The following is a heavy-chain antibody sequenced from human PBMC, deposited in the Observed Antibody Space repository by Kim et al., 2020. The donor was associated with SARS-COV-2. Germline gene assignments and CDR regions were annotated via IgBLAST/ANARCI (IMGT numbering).Heavy chain of an antibody. Sequence: GGSLRLSCVASGFTFSSYWMSWVRQAPGKGLEWVANMKQDGSEKYYVDSVEGRFTISRDNAKNSLYLQMNSLRAEDTAVYYCARDDGNRVVDYWGQGTLVTVSS. CDR1: GFTFSSYW. D-gene: IGHD1-26*01. CDR2: MKQDGSEK. CDR3: ARDDGNRVVDY. V-gene: IGHV3-7*01. J-gene: IGHJ4*02.